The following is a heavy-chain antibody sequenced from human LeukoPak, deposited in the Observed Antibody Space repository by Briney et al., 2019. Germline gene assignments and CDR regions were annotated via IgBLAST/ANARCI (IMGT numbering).Heavy chain of an antibody. V-gene: IGHV4-61*02. CDR2: IYTSGST. CDR3: ARDRWSSGWSFDY. D-gene: IGHD6-19*01. J-gene: IGHJ4*02. Sequence: SETLSLTCTVSGGSISSGSYYGSWIRQPAGKGLEWIGRIYTSGSTNYNPSLKSRVTISVDTSKNQFSLKLSSVTAADTAVYYCARDRWSSGWSFDYWGQGTLVTVSS. CDR1: GGSISSGSYY.